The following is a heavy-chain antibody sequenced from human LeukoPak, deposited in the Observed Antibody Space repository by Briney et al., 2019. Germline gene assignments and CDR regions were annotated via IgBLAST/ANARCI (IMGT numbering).Heavy chain of an antibody. V-gene: IGHV4-59*12. D-gene: IGHD1-26*01. CDR3: ARRSYPTLGRWFDP. Sequence: SETLSLTCTVSGGSISSYYWSWIRQPPGKGLEWIGYIYYSGSTNYNPSLKSRVTISVDTSKNQFSLKLSSVTAADTAVYYCARRSYPTLGRWFDPWGQGTLVTVSS. CDR1: GGSISSYY. CDR2: IYYSGST. J-gene: IGHJ5*02.